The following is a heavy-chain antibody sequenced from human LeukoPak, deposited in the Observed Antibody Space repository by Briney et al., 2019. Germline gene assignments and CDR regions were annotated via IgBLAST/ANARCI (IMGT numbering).Heavy chain of an antibody. D-gene: IGHD3-10*01. Sequence: ASVKVSCKASGYTFTSYGISWVRQAPGQGLEWMGRIIPILGIANYAQKFQGRVTITADKSTSTAYMELSSLRSEDTAVYYCARRSSGTSPDYWGQGTLVTVSS. CDR1: GYTFTSYG. J-gene: IGHJ4*02. CDR2: IIPILGIA. CDR3: ARRSSGTSPDY. V-gene: IGHV1-69*04.